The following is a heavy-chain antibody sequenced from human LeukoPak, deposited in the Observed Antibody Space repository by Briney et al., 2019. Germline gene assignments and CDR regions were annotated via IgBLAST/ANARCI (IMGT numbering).Heavy chain of an antibody. Sequence: QPGGSLRLSCAASGFTFSSYAMPWVRQAPGKGLEYVSAISSNGGSTYYANSVKGRFTISRDNSKNTLYLQMGSLRAEDMAVYYCARAGSSSWSDFDYWGQGTLVTVSS. J-gene: IGHJ4*02. D-gene: IGHD6-13*01. V-gene: IGHV3-64*01. CDR1: GFTFSSYA. CDR3: ARAGSSSWSDFDY. CDR2: ISSNGGST.